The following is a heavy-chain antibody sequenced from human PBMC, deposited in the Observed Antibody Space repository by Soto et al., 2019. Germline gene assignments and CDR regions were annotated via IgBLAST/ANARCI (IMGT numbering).Heavy chain of an antibody. V-gene: IGHV1-18*01. J-gene: IGHJ4*02. CDR2: ISAYNGNT. Sequence: RASVKVSCKASGYTFTSYGISWVRQAPGQGLEWMGWISAYNGNTNYAQKLQGRVTMTTDTSTSTAYMELRSLRSDDTAVYYRAREFLAGYYYDSSGYDYWGQGTLVTVSS. CDR3: AREFLAGYYYDSSGYDY. CDR1: GYTFTSYG. D-gene: IGHD3-22*01.